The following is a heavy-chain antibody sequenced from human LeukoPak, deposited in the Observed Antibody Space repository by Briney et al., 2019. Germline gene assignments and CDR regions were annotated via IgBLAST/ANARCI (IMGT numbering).Heavy chain of an antibody. CDR1: GGSISSGGYY. CDR2: IYYSGST. Sequence: SETLSLTCTVSGGSISSGGYYWSWIRQHPGKGLEWIGYIYYSGSTYYNPSLKSRVTISVDTSKNQFSLKLSSVTAGDTAVYYCARIAAAAGPVDYWGQGTLVTVSS. D-gene: IGHD6-13*01. J-gene: IGHJ4*02. CDR3: ARIAAAAGPVDY. V-gene: IGHV4-31*03.